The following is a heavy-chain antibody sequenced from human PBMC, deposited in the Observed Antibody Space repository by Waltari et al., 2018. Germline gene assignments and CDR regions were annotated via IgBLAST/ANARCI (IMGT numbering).Heavy chain of an antibody. CDR3: ARLPGSDGAGWGFDY. CDR2: IYPGDYDT. CDR1: GYNFATYW. Sequence: EVELVQSGAEVRKPGESLKISCKASGYNFATYWIGWVRQMPGKGLEWMGNIYPGDYDTTYNPSFQGQVTISVDKSISTAYLQWGSLKAPATAIYYCARLPGSDGAGWGFDYWGQGTLVTVSS. J-gene: IGHJ4*02. D-gene: IGHD7-27*01. V-gene: IGHV5-51*01.